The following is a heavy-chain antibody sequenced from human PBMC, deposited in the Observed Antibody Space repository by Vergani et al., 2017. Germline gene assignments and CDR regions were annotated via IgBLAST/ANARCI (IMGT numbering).Heavy chain of an antibody. CDR3: ARDTGVPGIAAATGFDP. D-gene: IGHD6-13*01. J-gene: IGHJ5*02. CDR1: GGSISSYY. V-gene: IGHV4-59*01. Sequence: QVQLQESGPGLVKPSETLSLTCTVSGGSISSYYWSWIRQPPGKGLEWIGYIYYSGSTNYNPSLKSRVTISVDTSKNQFSLKLSSVTAADTAVYYCARDTGVPGIAAATGFDPWGQGTLVTVSS. CDR2: IYYSGST.